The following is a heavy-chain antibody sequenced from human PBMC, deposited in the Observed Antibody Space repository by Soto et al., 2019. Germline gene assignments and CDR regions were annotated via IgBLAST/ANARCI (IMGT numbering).Heavy chain of an antibody. CDR1: GFTVSSNY. V-gene: IGHV3-53*01. Sequence: PGGSLRLSCAASGFTVSSNYMSWVRQAPGKGLEWVSVIYSGGSTYYADSVKGRFTISRDNSKNTLYLQMNSLRAEDTAVYYCARDGFGSESYYYYYGMDVWGQGTTVTAP. CDR3: ARDGFGSESYYYYYGMDV. D-gene: IGHD3-16*01. CDR2: IYSGGST. J-gene: IGHJ6*02.